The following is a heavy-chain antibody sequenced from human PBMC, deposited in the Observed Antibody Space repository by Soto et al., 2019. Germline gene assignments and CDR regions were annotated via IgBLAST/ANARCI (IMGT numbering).Heavy chain of an antibody. CDR2: ISGSGGST. D-gene: IGHD6-19*01. V-gene: IGHV3-23*01. J-gene: IGHJ5*02. CDR1: GFTFSSYA. Sequence: GGSLRLSCAASGFTFSSYAMSWVRQAPGKGLEWVSAISGSGGSTYYADSVKGRFTISRDNSKNTLYLQMNSLRAEDTAVYYCAKGSYSSGWYPRFGLDPWGQGTLVTVSS. CDR3: AKGSYSSGWYPRFGLDP.